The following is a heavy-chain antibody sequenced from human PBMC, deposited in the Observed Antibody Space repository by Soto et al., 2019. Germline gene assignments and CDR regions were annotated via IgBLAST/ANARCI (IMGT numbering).Heavy chain of an antibody. V-gene: IGHV3-23*01. J-gene: IGHJ4*02. D-gene: IGHD4-17*01. CDR2: ISGSGAST. CDR1: GFTFGNYA. Sequence: GGSLRLSCAASGFTFGNYALTWVRQAPGKGLEWVSAISGSGASTYYADSVKGRFTISRDNSKNTLFLQMNRLRAGDTAVYSCAKEGYGDYAPFFFDSWGQGTLVTVS. CDR3: AKEGYGDYAPFFFDS.